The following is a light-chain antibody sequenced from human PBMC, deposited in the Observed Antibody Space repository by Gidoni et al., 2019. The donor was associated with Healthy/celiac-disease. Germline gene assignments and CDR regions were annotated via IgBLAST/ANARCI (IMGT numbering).Light chain of an antibody. J-gene: IGKJ1*01. CDR1: QGISNY. CDR2: AAS. Sequence: DIQMTQSPSSLSASVGDRVTITCRVSQGISNYLAWYQQKPGKVPKLLIYAASTLQSGVPPRCSGSGSGTDFTLTISSLQPEDVATYYCQKYNSAPRTVGQGTKVEIK. CDR3: QKYNSAPRT. V-gene: IGKV1-27*01.